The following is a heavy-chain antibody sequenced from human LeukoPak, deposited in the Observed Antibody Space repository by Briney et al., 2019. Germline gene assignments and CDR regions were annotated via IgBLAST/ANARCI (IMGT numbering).Heavy chain of an antibody. J-gene: IGHJ4*02. CDR1: GFSLTDYG. CDR3: AKAEAPTT. CDR2: IAYNGNKD. D-gene: IGHD1-1*01. Sequence: GGSLRLSCAASGFSLTDYGMHWVRQAPGEGLEWVAVIAYNGNKDNYADSVKGRFTISRDNSKNTLYLQMNSLRAEDTAVYYCAKAEAPTTWGQGTLVTVSS. V-gene: IGHV3-30*18.